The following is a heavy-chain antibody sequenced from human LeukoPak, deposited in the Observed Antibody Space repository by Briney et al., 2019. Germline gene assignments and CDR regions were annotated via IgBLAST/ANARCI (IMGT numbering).Heavy chain of an antibody. CDR1: GFIFRNYG. V-gene: IGHV3-23*01. CDR2: VHGRN. CDR3: AKDQPADGYNSI. D-gene: IGHD5-24*01. Sequence: GGHLRLSCAASGFIFRNYGMSWVRQAPGKGLEWVSTVHGRNYYADSVKGRFTISRNDSRSTLYLQMDNLRAEDTAVYYCAKDQPADGYNSIWGQGTLVTVSS. J-gene: IGHJ4*02.